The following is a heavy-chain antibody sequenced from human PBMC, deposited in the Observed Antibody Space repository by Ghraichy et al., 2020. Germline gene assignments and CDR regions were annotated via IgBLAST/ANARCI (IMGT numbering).Heavy chain of an antibody. CDR2: IYPGDSDT. V-gene: IGHV5-51*01. J-gene: IGHJ6*02. CDR3: ARLGSNYYYYNMDV. Sequence: KVSCKGSGYSFTSYWIGWVRQMPGRGLEWMGVIYPGDSDTRYSPSFQGQVTISADKSISTAYLQWRSLKASDTAMYYCARLGSNYYYYNMDVWGQGTTVTVSS. CDR1: GYSFTSYW. D-gene: IGHD4-11*01.